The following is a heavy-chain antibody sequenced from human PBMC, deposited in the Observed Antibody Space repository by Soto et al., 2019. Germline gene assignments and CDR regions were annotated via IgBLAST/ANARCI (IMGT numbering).Heavy chain of an antibody. J-gene: IGHJ6*03. D-gene: IGHD2-15*01. CDR2: IRQDGSEK. Sequence: EVQLVESGGGLVQPGGSLRLSCAASGFTFSQFWMTWVRQAPGKGREWVANIRQDGSEKYYVDSVKGRLTISRENAKNSLFLQMNSLGVEDTAVYYCARVGVVVVAAASYDYYYYMDVWGKGTAVTVSS. CDR1: GFTFSQFW. CDR3: ARVGVVVVAAASYDYYYYMDV. V-gene: IGHV3-7*01.